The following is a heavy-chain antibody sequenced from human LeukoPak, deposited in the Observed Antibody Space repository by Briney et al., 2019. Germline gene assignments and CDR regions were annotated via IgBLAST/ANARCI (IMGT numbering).Heavy chain of an antibody. CDR1: GGSISSGSYY. CDR3: ARVVGDSSSWS. CDR2: IYTSGST. V-gene: IGHV4-61*02. D-gene: IGHD6-13*01. J-gene: IGHJ5*02. Sequence: SETLSLTCTVSGGSISSGSYYWSWIRQPAGKGLEWIGRIYTSGSTNYNPSLKSRVTMSVDTSKNQFSLKLSSVTAADTAVYYCARVVGDSSSWSWGQGTLVTVSS.